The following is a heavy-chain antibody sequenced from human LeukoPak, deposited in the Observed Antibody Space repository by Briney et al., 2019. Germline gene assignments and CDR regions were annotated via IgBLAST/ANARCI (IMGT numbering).Heavy chain of an antibody. J-gene: IGHJ5*02. V-gene: IGHV1-18*01. CDR2: ISAYNGNT. CDR3: ARDYEASSIDWFDP. CDR1: GYTFSSYG. Sequence: ASVKVSCKASGYTFSSYGISWVRQAPGQGLEWMGWISAYNGNTDYAQKLQGRVTMTTDTSTSTAYMELSSLRSEDTAVYYCARDYEASSIDWFDPWGQGTLVTVSS. D-gene: IGHD6-13*01.